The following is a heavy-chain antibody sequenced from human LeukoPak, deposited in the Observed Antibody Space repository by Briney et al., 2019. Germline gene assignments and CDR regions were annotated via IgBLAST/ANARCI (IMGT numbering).Heavy chain of an antibody. J-gene: IGHJ4*02. D-gene: IGHD1-20*01. CDR3: VRDPGITGTSY. V-gene: IGHV3-23*01. CDR2: VSGSAGRT. Sequence: GGSLRLSCAASGFTFSSFAMTWVRQAPGKGLEWVSTVSGSAGRTDYTDSVKGRFTISRDNAKNSLYLQMNSLRAEDTAVYYCVRDPGITGTSYWGQGTLVTVSS. CDR1: GFTFSSFA.